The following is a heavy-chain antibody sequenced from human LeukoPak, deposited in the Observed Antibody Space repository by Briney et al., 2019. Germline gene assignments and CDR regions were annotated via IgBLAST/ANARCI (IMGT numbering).Heavy chain of an antibody. V-gene: IGHV4-59*08. D-gene: IGHD3-10*01. CDR1: GGSISSYY. CDR3: ARGPRFGELLWHWFDP. Sequence: SETLSLTCTVSGGSISSYYWSWIRQPPGKGLEWIGYIYYSGSTNYNPSLKSRVTISEDASKNQFSLKLRSVTAADTAVYYCARGPRFGELLWHWFDPWGQGTLVTVSS. J-gene: IGHJ5*02. CDR2: IYYSGST.